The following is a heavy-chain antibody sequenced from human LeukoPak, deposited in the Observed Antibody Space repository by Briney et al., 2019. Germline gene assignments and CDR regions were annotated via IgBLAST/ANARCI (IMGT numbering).Heavy chain of an antibody. Sequence: PGGSLRLSCAASGFTFSSYAMHWVRQAPGKGLEYVSAISSNGGSTYYANSVKGRFTISRDNSKNTLYLQMGSLRAEDMAVYYCAGIFSGRDGYNRPYWGQGTLVTVSS. V-gene: IGHV3-64*01. CDR3: AGIFSGRDGYNRPY. D-gene: IGHD5-24*01. J-gene: IGHJ4*02. CDR2: ISSNGGST. CDR1: GFTFSSYA.